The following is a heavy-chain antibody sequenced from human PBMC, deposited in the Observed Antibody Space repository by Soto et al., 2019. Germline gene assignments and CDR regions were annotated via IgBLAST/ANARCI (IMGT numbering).Heavy chain of an antibody. Sequence: SETLSLTCAVYGGSFSGYYWSWIRQPPGKGLEWIGEINHSGSTNYNPSLKSRVTISVDTSKNQFSLKLSSVTAADTAVYYCARGRGGCSGGSCLFDPWGQGTLVT. CDR2: INHSGST. CDR1: GGSFSGYY. D-gene: IGHD2-15*01. J-gene: IGHJ5*02. CDR3: ARGRGGCSGGSCLFDP. V-gene: IGHV4-34*01.